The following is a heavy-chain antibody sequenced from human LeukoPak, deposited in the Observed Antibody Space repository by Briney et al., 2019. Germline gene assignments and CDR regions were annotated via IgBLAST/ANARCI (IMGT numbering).Heavy chain of an antibody. CDR1: GFTFSSYS. CDR3: ARAPPTCGGDCYSAFDY. CDR2: ISSSSSTI. V-gene: IGHV3-48*02. J-gene: IGHJ4*02. Sequence: GGSLRLSCAASGFTFSSYSMNWVRQAPGKGLEWVSYISSSSSTIYYADSVKARFTISRDNAKNSLYLQMNSLRDEDTAVYYCARAPPTCGGDCYSAFDYWGQGTLVTVSS. D-gene: IGHD2-21*01.